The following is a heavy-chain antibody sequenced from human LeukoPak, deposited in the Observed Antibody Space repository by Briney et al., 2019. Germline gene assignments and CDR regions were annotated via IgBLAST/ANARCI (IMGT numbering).Heavy chain of an antibody. Sequence: GGSLRLSCAASGFTFSSYAMSWVRQAPGKGLEWVPAISGSGGSTYYADSVRGRFTISRDNSKNTLYLQMNSLRAEDTAVYYCAKPPVNYYGSAWGQGTLVTVSS. CDR3: AKPPVNYYGSA. V-gene: IGHV3-23*01. CDR2: ISGSGGST. CDR1: GFTFSSYA. D-gene: IGHD3-10*01. J-gene: IGHJ4*02.